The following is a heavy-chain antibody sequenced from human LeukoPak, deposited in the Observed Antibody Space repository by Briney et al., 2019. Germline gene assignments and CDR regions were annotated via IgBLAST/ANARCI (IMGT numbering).Heavy chain of an antibody. V-gene: IGHV3-21*01. Sequence: GGSLRLSCVASGFTFGGYTINWVRLAPGKGLEWVSSISSSLNIYFAESVKGRFTISRDNARNLVSLQLNSLRVEDTAVYYCARDAGIVAFDIWGQGTVVTVSS. D-gene: IGHD2-15*01. CDR1: GFTFGGYT. CDR2: ISSSLNI. CDR3: ARDAGIVAFDI. J-gene: IGHJ3*02.